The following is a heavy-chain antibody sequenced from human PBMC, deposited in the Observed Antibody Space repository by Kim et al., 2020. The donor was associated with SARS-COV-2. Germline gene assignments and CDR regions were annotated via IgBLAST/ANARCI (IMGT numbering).Heavy chain of an antibody. Sequence: SETLSLTCTVSGGSISSGGYYWSWIRQHPGKGLEWIGYIYYSGSTYYNPSLKSRVTISVDTSKNQFSLKLSSVTAADTAVYYCARDRPSVGWYDYWGQGTLVTVSS. D-gene: IGHD6-13*01. J-gene: IGHJ4*02. CDR1: GGSISSGGYY. CDR3: ARDRPSVGWYDY. CDR2: IYYSGST. V-gene: IGHV4-31*03.